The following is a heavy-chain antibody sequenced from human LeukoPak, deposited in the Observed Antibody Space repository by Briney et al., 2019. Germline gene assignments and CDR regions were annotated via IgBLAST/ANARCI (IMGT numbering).Heavy chain of an antibody. Sequence: GGSLRLSCAASGFTFSSYGMHWVRQAPGKGLEWVANIKQDGSEKYYVDSVKGRFTISRDNAKNSLYLQMNSLRAEDTAVYYCARVPRGYDILTGYYPLYFDYWGQGTLVTVSS. V-gene: IGHV3-7*03. CDR3: ARVPRGYDILTGYYPLYFDY. CDR1: GFTFSSYG. CDR2: IKQDGSEK. D-gene: IGHD3-9*01. J-gene: IGHJ4*02.